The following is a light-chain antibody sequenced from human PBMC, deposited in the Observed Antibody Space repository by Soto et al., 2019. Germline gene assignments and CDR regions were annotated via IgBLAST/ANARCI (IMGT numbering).Light chain of an antibody. J-gene: IGKJ3*01. Sequence: EMVLTQSPGTLSLSPGERATLSCRASQSVSTSLAWYQQKPGQAPRLLIYDVSNRAPGIPARFSGSGSGTDFTLTISSLEPEDFAVYYYQQRTDWPPFTFGPGTKVDIK. CDR3: QQRTDWPPFT. CDR1: QSVSTS. CDR2: DVS. V-gene: IGKV3-11*01.